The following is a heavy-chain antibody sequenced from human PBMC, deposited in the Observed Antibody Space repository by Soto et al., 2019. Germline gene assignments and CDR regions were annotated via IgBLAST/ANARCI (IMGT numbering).Heavy chain of an antibody. CDR1: GFSLSTSGVG. D-gene: IGHD3-16*01. J-gene: IGHJ4*02. CDR2: IYWDDDK. Sequence: QITLKESGPTLVKPTQTLTLTCTFSGFSLSTSGVGVAWIRQPPGKALEWLALIYWDDDKRYSPSLKSRLTISKDNSKTQVVLTMTNMDPVDTATYYCAHMWGGYFDFWGQGTLVTVSS. V-gene: IGHV2-5*02. CDR3: AHMWGGYFDF.